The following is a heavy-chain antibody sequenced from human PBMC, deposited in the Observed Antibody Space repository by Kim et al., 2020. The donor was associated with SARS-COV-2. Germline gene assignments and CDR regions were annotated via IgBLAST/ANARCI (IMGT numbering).Heavy chain of an antibody. CDR3: SSGLYDY. V-gene: IGHV3-49*03. D-gene: IGHD6-25*01. J-gene: IGHJ4*02. CDR1: GFTFGDYA. Sequence: GGSLRLSCTTSGFTFGDYAMSWFRQGPGKGLEWVGFIRSKVHGGTTEYAASVKGKFTISRDDSRSVAYLQMNSLQTEDTAVYYCSSGLYDYWGQGTLVTVSS. CDR2: IRSKVHGGTT.